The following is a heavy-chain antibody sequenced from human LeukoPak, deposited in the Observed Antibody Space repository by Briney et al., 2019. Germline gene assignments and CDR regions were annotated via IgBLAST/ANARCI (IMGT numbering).Heavy chain of an antibody. D-gene: IGHD5-12*01. J-gene: IGHJ3*01. Sequence: GALRPSSCAAGFDFTSSGMNWGRRTPRTGLEWVSLISFNGRNTYYGDSVKGRFTISRDNSKDTVYLQMNSLRAEDTAIFYCARDIYLSTWGPGTMVTVSS. V-gene: IGHV3-23*01. CDR2: ISFNGRNT. CDR1: GFDFTSSG. CDR3: ARDIYLST.